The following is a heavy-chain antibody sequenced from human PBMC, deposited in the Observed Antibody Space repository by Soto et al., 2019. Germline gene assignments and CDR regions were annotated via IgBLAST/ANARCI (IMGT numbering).Heavy chain of an antibody. CDR3: ARAPHYSGSSGVYAMDV. CDR1: GFIFSSHG. V-gene: IGHV3-33*01. CDR2: IYYTGSDK. J-gene: IGHJ6*02. D-gene: IGHD3-22*01. Sequence: QVQLVESGGGVVQPGRSLRLSCAASGFIFSSHGMHWVRQAPGKGLEWVALIYYTGSDKYYADSQRGRFTISRDNSKDTLYLQMSSLRAEDTVVYYCARAPHYSGSSGVYAMDVGGQGTTVTVSS.